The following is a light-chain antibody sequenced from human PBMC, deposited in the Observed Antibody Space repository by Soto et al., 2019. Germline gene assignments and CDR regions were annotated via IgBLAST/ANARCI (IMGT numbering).Light chain of an antibody. CDR3: QNYDSLPVT. J-gene: IGKJ3*01. CDR2: DAS. Sequence: DIQMTQSPSSLSASIGDRVTITCRASQGINNYLAWYQQKPGKPPVFLIYDASTLQSGVPSRFSGSGSGTDFTLTINSLQPEDVATYSCQNYDSLPVTFGPGTKVEIK. V-gene: IGKV1-27*01. CDR1: QGINNY.